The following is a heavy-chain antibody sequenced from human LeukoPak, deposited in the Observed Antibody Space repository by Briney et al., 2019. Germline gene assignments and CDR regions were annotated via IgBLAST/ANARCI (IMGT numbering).Heavy chain of an antibody. D-gene: IGHD3-10*01. Sequence: GGSLRLSCAASGFTFSSYAMSWVRQAPGKGLEWVSAISGSGGSTYYADSVKGRFAISRDNSKNTLYLQMNSLRAEDTAVYYCAKQGTPLLWFGEVFDYWGQGTLVTVSS. CDR2: ISGSGGST. J-gene: IGHJ4*02. CDR1: GFTFSSYA. V-gene: IGHV3-23*01. CDR3: AKQGTPLLWFGEVFDY.